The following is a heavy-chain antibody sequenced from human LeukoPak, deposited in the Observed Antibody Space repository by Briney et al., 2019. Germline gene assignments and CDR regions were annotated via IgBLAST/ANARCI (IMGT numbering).Heavy chain of an antibody. J-gene: IGHJ4*02. Sequence: GRSLRLSCAASGFTFSSYAMHWVRQAPGKGLEWVAVISYDGSNKYYADSVKGRFTISRDNSKNTLYLQMNSLRAEDTAVYYCASLGGFDYWGQGTLVTVSS. CDR1: GFTFSSYA. CDR2: ISYDGSNK. V-gene: IGHV3-30-3*01. CDR3: ASLGGFDY. D-gene: IGHD3-16*01.